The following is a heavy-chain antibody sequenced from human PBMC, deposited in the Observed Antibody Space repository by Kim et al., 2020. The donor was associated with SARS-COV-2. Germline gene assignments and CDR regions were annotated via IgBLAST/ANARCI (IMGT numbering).Heavy chain of an antibody. Sequence: SETLSLTCTVSGGSISSGGYYWSWIRQHPGKGLEWIGYIYYSGSTYYNPSLKSRVTISVDTSKNQFSLKLSSVTAADTAVNYCARGPGWFGSDYWGQGTLVTVSS. CDR1: GGSISSGGYY. V-gene: IGHV4-31*03. CDR2: IYYSGST. D-gene: IGHD3-10*01. CDR3: ARGPGWFGSDY. J-gene: IGHJ4*02.